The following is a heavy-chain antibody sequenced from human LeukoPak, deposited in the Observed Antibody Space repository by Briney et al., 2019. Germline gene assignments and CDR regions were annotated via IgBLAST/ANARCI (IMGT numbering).Heavy chain of an antibody. CDR1: GFTFSLYW. J-gene: IGHJ4*02. Sequence: GGSLRLSCAASGFTFSLYWMHWVRQAPGKGLVWVSRIEGGESSTNYAGFVKGRFTISRDNAKNTVYLQMNSLRVEDTAVYYCVRAPAGLSNFEGDPWVFWRQGALVTVSS. D-gene: IGHD2-2*01. V-gene: IGHV3-74*01. CDR2: IEGGESST. CDR3: VRAPAGLSNFEGDPWVF.